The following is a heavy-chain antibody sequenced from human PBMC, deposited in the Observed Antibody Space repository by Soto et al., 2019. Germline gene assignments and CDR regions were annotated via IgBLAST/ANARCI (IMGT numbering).Heavy chain of an antibody. CDR1: GFTFSSYS. V-gene: IGHV3-21*01. Sequence: GGSLRLSCAASGFTFSSYSMNWVRQAPGKGLEWVSSISSSSSYIYYADSVKGRLTISRDNAKNSLYLQMNSLKAEDTAVYYCARVNRPTYYYYYMDVWGKGTTVTVSS. CDR2: ISSSSSYI. J-gene: IGHJ6*03. CDR3: ARVNRPTYYYYYMDV.